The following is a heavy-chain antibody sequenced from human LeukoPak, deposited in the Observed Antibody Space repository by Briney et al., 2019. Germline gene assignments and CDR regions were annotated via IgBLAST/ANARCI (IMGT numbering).Heavy chain of an antibody. CDR1: GFTFSSFS. CDR3: ARVDYGYYGGGLFDY. CDR2: ISSSSSTI. V-gene: IGHV3-48*01. D-gene: IGHD4-17*01. Sequence: PGGSLRLSCAASGFTFSSFSMNWVRQAPGKGLEGVSYISSSSSTIYYADSVKGRFTISRDNAKNSLYLQMNSLRAEDTALYYCARVDYGYYGGGLFDYWGQGTLVTVSS. J-gene: IGHJ4*02.